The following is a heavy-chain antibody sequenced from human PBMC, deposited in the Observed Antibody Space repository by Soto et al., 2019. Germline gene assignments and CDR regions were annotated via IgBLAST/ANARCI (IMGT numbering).Heavy chain of an antibody. CDR3: AGSRSGWYTPLFDY. J-gene: IGHJ4*01. D-gene: IGHD6-19*01. Sequence: ASVKVSCKASGYTFTSYAMHWVRQAPGQRLEWTGWINAGNGNTKYSQKFQGRVTITRDTSASTAYMELSSLRSEDTAVYYCAGSRSGWYTPLFDYWGQGTLVTVSS. CDR2: INAGNGNT. V-gene: IGHV1-3*01. CDR1: GYTFTSYA.